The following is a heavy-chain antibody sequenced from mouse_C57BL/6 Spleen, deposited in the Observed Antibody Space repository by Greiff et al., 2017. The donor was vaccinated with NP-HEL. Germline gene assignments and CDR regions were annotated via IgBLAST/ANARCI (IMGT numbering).Heavy chain of an antibody. J-gene: IGHJ2*01. CDR2: ISSGGSYT. CDR1: GFTFSSYG. Sequence: EVKLVESGGDLVKPGGSLKLSCAASGFTFSSYGMSWVRQTPDKRLEWVATISSGGSYTYYPDSVKGRFTISRDNAKNTLYLQMSSLKSEDTAMYYCARQLRLLHYFDYWGQGTTLTVSS. CDR3: ARQLRLLHYFDY. D-gene: IGHD3-2*02. V-gene: IGHV5-6*01.